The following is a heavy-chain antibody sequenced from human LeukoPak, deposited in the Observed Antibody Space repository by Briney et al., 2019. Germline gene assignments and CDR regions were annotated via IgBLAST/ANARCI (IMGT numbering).Heavy chain of an antibody. V-gene: IGHV1-69*13. Sequence: ASVNVSCKASGGTFSSYAISWARQAPGQGLEWMGGIIPIFGTANYAQKFQGRVTITADESTSTAYMELSSLRSEDTAVYYCASQGYSSGWEQGYFDYWGQGTLVTVSS. D-gene: IGHD6-19*01. CDR1: GGTFSSYA. CDR2: IIPIFGTA. J-gene: IGHJ4*02. CDR3: ASQGYSSGWEQGYFDY.